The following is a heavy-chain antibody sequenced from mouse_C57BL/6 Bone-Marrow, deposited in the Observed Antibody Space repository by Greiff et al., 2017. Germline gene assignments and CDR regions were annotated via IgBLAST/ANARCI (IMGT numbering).Heavy chain of an antibody. Sequence: VQLQQSGPELVKPGASVKISCKASGYSFTDYNMNWVKQSNGKSLEWIGVLNPNYGTTSSNQKFKGKATLTVDQSSSTAYMQLYSLTSADSAVNYCASTGTVVGYWGQGTTLTVSS. CDR1: GYSFTDYN. D-gene: IGHD1-1*01. V-gene: IGHV1-39*01. CDR2: LNPNYGTT. J-gene: IGHJ2*01. CDR3: ASTGTVVGY.